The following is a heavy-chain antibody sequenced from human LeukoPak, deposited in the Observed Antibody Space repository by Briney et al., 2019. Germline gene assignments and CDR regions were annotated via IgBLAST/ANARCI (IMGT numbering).Heavy chain of an antibody. D-gene: IGHD4-11*01. Sequence: GGSLRLSCAASGFTFSSYGMHWVRQAPGKGLEGVAFIRYDGSNKYYADSVKGRFTISRDNSKNSLYLQMNSLRAEDTAVYYCARDPDSNYRSYYYYYYMDVWGKGTTVTVSS. CDR3: ARDPDSNYRSYYYYYYMDV. CDR1: GFTFSSYG. CDR2: IRYDGSNK. J-gene: IGHJ6*03. V-gene: IGHV3-30*02.